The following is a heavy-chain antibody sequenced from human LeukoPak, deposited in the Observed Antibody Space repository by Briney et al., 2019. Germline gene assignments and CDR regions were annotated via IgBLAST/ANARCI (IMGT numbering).Heavy chain of an antibody. CDR1: GLSFSNAW. CDR2: IKSKTDGGTT. D-gene: IGHD3-3*01. Sequence: GGSLRLSCAASGLSFSNAWMNWVRQAPGNGLEWVGRIKSKTDGGTTDYAAPVKGRFTISRDDSIDTLYLQMNNLKTEDTAVYYCTTAYDFWSAYPFDYWGQGTLVTVSS. CDR3: TTAYDFWSAYPFDY. V-gene: IGHV3-15*01. J-gene: IGHJ4*02.